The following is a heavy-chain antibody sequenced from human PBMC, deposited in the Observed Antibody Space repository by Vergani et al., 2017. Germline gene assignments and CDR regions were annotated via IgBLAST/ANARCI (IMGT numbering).Heavy chain of an antibody. V-gene: IGHV3-30*02. CDR1: GFTFSSYG. CDR3: AKDTDSGSYWGDYFDY. D-gene: IGHD1-26*01. CDR2: IRYDGSNK. Sequence: QVQLVESGGGVVQPGGSLRLSCAASGFTFSSYGMHWVRQAPGKGLEWVAFIRYDGSNKYYAHSGKGRFTISRDNSKNTLYLQMNSLRAEDTAVYYCAKDTDSGSYWGDYFDYWGQGTLVTVSS. J-gene: IGHJ4*02.